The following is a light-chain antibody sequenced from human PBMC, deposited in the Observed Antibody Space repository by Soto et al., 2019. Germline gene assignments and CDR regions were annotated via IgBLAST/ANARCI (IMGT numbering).Light chain of an antibody. J-gene: IGKJ1*01. V-gene: IGKV3-20*01. CDR2: GAS. CDR1: QSVSSSY. Sequence: EIVLTQSPGTLSLSPGERATLSCRASQSVSSSYLAWSQQKPGQAPRLLIYGASSRATGIPDRFSASGSVTDFTLTISRLEPEDVAVDYCQEYCSSPPWTFGQGTKVEIK. CDR3: QEYCSSPPWT.